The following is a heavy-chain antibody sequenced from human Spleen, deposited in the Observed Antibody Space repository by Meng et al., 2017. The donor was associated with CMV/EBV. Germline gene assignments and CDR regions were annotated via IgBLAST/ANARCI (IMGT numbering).Heavy chain of an antibody. V-gene: IGHV4-59*01. CDR2: IYYSGST. J-gene: IGHJ4*02. Sequence: SETLSLTCTVSGGSISSYYWSWIRQPPGRGLEWIGYIYYSGSTNYNPSLKSRDTISVDTSKNQFSLKLSSVTAADTAVYYCARWLQFSYYFDYWGQGTLVTVSS. D-gene: IGHD5-24*01. CDR1: GGSISSYY. CDR3: ARWLQFSYYFDY.